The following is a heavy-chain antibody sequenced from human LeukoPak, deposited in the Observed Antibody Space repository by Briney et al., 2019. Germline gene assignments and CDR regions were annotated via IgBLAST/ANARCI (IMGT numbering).Heavy chain of an antibody. CDR2: IKQDGSEK. Sequence: PGGSLRLSWAASGFTFSSYWMSWVRQAPGKGLEWVANIKQDGSEKYYVDSVKGRFTISRDNAKNSLYLQMNSLRAEDTAVYYCARGPDPYYFDYWGQGTLVTVSS. CDR1: GFTFSSYW. J-gene: IGHJ4*02. CDR3: ARGPDPYYFDY. V-gene: IGHV3-7*01.